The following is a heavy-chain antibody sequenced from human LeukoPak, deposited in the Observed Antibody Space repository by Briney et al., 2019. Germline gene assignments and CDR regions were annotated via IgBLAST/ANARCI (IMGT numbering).Heavy chain of an antibody. J-gene: IGHJ3*02. CDR2: ISSSGNTI. Sequence: GGSLRLSCAASGFTFSSYEMNWVRQALGKGLEWVSYISSSGNTIYYADSVKGRFTISRDNAKNSLYLQMNSLRAEDTAVYYCTREEAVVLDALDIWGQGTMVTVSS. D-gene: IGHD3-22*01. CDR1: GFTFSSYE. CDR3: TREEAVVLDALDI. V-gene: IGHV3-48*03.